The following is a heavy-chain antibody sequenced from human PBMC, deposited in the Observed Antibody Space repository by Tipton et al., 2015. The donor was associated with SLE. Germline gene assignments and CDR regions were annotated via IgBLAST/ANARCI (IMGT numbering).Heavy chain of an antibody. CDR3: ARASWGYSSGAFDY. Sequence: SLRLSCAASGFTFSSYAMSWVRQAPGKGLEWVSAISGSGGSTYYADSVKGRFTISRDNAKNSLYLQMNSLRAEDTAVYYCARASWGYSSGAFDYWGQGTLVTVSS. CDR2: ISGSGGST. CDR1: GFTFSSYA. D-gene: IGHD6-19*01. J-gene: IGHJ4*02. V-gene: IGHV3-23*01.